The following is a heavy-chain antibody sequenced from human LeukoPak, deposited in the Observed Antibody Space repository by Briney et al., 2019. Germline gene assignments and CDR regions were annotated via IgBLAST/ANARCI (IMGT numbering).Heavy chain of an antibody. CDR1: GFTFSSYG. CDR3: ARVDGGGSYDNWFDP. V-gene: IGHV3-30*03. Sequence: QTGGSLRLSCAASGFTFSSYGMHWVRQAPGKGLEWVAVISYDGSNKYYADSVKGRFTISRDNSKNTLYLQMNSLRAEDTAVYYCARVDGGGSYDNWFDPWGQGTLVTVSS. D-gene: IGHD1-26*01. CDR2: ISYDGSNK. J-gene: IGHJ5*02.